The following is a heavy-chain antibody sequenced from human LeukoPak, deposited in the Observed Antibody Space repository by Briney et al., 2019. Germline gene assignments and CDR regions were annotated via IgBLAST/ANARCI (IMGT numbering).Heavy chain of an antibody. CDR1: GGSISSYS. J-gene: IGHJ2*01. Sequence: SETLSLTCTVSGGSISSYSWSWIRQPAGKGLEWIGRIYTSGSTNYNPSLKSRVTRPVDTSKNQFSLKLSSVTAADTAVYYCARDLDGYNADWYFDLWGRGTLVTVSS. CDR2: IYTSGST. D-gene: IGHD5-24*01. V-gene: IGHV4-4*07. CDR3: ARDLDGYNADWYFDL.